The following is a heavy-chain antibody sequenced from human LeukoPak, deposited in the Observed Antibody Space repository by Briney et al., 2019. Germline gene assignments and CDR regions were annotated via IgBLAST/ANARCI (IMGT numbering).Heavy chain of an antibody. CDR2: INDGGST. J-gene: IGHJ5*02. Sequence: SETLSLTCAVYGGSFSGYHRSWIRQSPEKGLEWIGDINDGGSTNYNPSLKSRVTISVDTSKNQFSLKLSSVTAADTAIYYCARGHRGGDSWYNWFDPWGQGTLVTVPS. CDR1: GGSFSGYH. V-gene: IGHV4-34*01. CDR3: ARGHRGGDSWYNWFDP. D-gene: IGHD3-16*01.